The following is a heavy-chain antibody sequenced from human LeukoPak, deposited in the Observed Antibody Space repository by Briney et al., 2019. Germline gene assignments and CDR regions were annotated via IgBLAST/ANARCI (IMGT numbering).Heavy chain of an antibody. CDR1: GGSINSYY. J-gene: IGHJ5*02. CDR3: ASRGVIPGVVGNWFDP. D-gene: IGHD3-10*01. CDR2: ISTSGST. Sequence: PSETLSLTCTVSGGSINSYYWNWIRQPPGKGLEWIGFISTSGSTNYNPSFKSRVTISVDTSKNQFSLNLSSVTAADTAMYYCASRGVIPGVVGNWFDPWGQGTLVTVSS. V-gene: IGHV4-4*09.